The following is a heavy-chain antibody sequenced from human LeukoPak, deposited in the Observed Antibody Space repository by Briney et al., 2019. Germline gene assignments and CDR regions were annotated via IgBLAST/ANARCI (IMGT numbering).Heavy chain of an antibody. CDR1: GFTFSSYG. J-gene: IGHJ6*03. CDR2: ISYDGSNK. CDR3: ARDPLTLYNYYMDV. V-gene: IGHV3-30*03. Sequence: GRSLRLSCAASGFTFSSYGMHWVRQAPGKGLEWVAVISYDGSNKYYADSVKGRFTISRDNAKNSLYLQMNSLRAEDTAVYYCARDPLTLYNYYMDVWGKGTTVTVSS. D-gene: IGHD3-9*01.